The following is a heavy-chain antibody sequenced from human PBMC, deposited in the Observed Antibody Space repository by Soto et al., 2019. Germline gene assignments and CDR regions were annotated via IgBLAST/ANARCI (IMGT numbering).Heavy chain of an antibody. CDR1: GYTFTSYA. CDR2: INAGNGNT. Sequence: QVQLVQSGAEVKKPGASVKVSCKASGYTFTSYAMHWVRQATGQRLEWMGWINAGNGNTKYSQKFQGRVTITRDTSASTAYMVLSSLRSEDTAVYYCARDLHGDYGYWCQGTLVTVSS. V-gene: IGHV1-3*01. D-gene: IGHD4-17*01. CDR3: ARDLHGDYGY. J-gene: IGHJ4*02.